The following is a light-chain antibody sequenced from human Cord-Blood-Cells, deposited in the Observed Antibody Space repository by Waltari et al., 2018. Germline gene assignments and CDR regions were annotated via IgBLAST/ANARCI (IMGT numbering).Light chain of an antibody. J-gene: IGKJ2*01. CDR2: DAS. CDR1: QSISSW. Sequence: QSPSTLSASVGDRVTITCRASQSISSWLAWYQQKPGKAPKLLIYDASSLESGVPSRFSGSGSGTEFTLTISSLQPDDFATYYCQQYNSYSGYTFGQGTKLEIK. CDR3: QQYNSYSGYT. V-gene: IGKV1-5*01.